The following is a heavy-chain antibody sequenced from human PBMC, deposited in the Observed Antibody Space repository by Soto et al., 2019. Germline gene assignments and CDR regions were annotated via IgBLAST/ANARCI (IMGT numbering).Heavy chain of an antibody. V-gene: IGHV1-18*04. CDR2: ISGYNGNT. CDR3: ARVDYYDSSGYYGY. D-gene: IGHD3-22*01. Sequence: QVQLVQSGAEVKTPGASVKVSCKASGYTFTISGISWVRQAPGQGLEWMGWISGYNGNTDYAQNLQDRVTLTTDAATSSVYMELRSLRSDDTAVYYGARVDYYDSSGYYGYWGQGTLITVSS. J-gene: IGHJ4*02. CDR1: GYTFTISG.